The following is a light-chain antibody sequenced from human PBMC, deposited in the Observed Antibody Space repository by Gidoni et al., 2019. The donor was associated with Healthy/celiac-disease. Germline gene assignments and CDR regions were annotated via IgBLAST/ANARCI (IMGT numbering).Light chain of an antibody. J-gene: IGKJ4*01. Sequence: DINMTQSPSSLSASVGYRVTITCRASQSISSYLHWYQQKPGKAPKLLIYAASSLQSGVPSRFSGSGSGTDFTLTISSLQPEDFATYYCQQSYSTPPLTFGGGTKVEIK. CDR1: QSISSY. V-gene: IGKV1-39*01. CDR2: AAS. CDR3: QQSYSTPPLT.